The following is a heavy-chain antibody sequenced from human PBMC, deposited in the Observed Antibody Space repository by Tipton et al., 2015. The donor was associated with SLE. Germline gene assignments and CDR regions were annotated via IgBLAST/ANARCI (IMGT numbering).Heavy chain of an antibody. J-gene: IGHJ3*02. CDR1: GGSISSYY. CDR3: ARRRALDAFDI. Sequence: TLSLTCTVSGGSISSYYWSWIRQPPGKGLEWIGYIYYSGSTYYNPSLKSRVTISVDTSKNQFSLKLSSVTAADTAVYYCARRRALDAFDIWGQGTMVTVSS. V-gene: IGHV4-59*12. CDR2: IYYSGST.